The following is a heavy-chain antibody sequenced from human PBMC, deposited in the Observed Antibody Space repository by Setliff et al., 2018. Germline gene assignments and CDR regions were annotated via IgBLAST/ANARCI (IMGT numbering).Heavy chain of an antibody. Sequence: SGGSLRLSCAASGFAFDKYAISWVRLAPGKGLEWVSAISDSGISKFYANSVKGRFTISRDNFEKTVSLQMNSLRAEDTAVYFCAKDVVSYSDYIYDDWGPGTLVTVSS. CDR1: GFAFDKYA. J-gene: IGHJ4*02. CDR2: ISDSGISK. V-gene: IGHV3-23*01. CDR3: AKDVVSYSDYIYDD. D-gene: IGHD4-17*01.